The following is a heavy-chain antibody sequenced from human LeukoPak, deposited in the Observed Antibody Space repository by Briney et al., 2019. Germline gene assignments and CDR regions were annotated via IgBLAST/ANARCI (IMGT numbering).Heavy chain of an antibody. CDR1: GFTFSSYA. J-gene: IGHJ4*02. CDR3: GSSSMTTSLYDY. Sequence: GGSLRLSCAASGFTFSSYAMHWVRQAPGKGLEWVAVISYDGGNKYYADSVKGRFTISRDNSKNTLYLQMNSLRAEDTAVYYCGSSSMTTSLYDYWGQGTLVTVSS. V-gene: IGHV3-30*04. CDR2: ISYDGGNK. D-gene: IGHD4-11*01.